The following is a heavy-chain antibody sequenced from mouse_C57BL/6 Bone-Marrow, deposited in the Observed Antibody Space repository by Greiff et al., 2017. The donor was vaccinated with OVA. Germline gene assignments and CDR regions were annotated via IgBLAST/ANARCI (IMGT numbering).Heavy chain of an antibody. CDR2: IYPGDGDT. V-gene: IGHV1-82*01. Sequence: QVQLQQSGPELVKPGASVKISCKASGYAFSSSWMNWVKQRPGKGLEWIGRIYPGDGDTNYNGKFQGKATLTADKSSSTAYMQLSRLTSQDSAFYFCARSPYYYGSSPYAMDYWGQGTSVTVSS. D-gene: IGHD1-1*01. CDR3: ARSPYYYGSSPYAMDY. J-gene: IGHJ4*01. CDR1: GYAFSSSW.